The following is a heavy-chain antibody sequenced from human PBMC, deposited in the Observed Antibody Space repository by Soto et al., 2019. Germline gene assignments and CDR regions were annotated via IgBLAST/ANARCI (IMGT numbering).Heavy chain of an antibody. CDR1: GFTFRNYA. D-gene: IGHD3-10*01. J-gene: IGHJ6*02. CDR2: LAYDVSEE. V-gene: IGHV3-30-3*01. Sequence: PGGSLRLSCAASGFTFRNYAMHWVRQAPGKGLEWVAVLAYDVSEEYYAGSVMGRFTISRDNSKNMLYLQMNSLRPEDTAVYYCASLNTMVRDYYYGMDVWGQGTTVTVSS. CDR3: ASLNTMVRDYYYGMDV.